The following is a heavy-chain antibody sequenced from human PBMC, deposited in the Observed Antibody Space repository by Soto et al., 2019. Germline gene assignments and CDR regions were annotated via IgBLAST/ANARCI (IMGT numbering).Heavy chain of an antibody. CDR1: GFTFNDHY. J-gene: IGHJ3*02. Sequence: QVQLVESGGGLVKPGGSLRLSCAASGFTFNDHYMSWIRQAPGKGLEWISYISSSATTIYYADSVKGRFTISRDNAKNSLYLQMSSLIVEDTAVYYCARDLGRSWYVAFDIWGQGTMVTVSS. CDR2: ISSSATTI. D-gene: IGHD6-13*01. V-gene: IGHV3-11*01. CDR3: ARDLGRSWYVAFDI.